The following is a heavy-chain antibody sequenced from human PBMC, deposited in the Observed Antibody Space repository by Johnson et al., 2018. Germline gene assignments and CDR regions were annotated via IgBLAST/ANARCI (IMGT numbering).Heavy chain of an antibody. J-gene: IGHJ3*02. CDR3: AKEIRAERDAFDI. CDR2: IRSSSSTI. CDR1: GFTFSSYS. D-gene: IGHD1-1*01. V-gene: IGHV3-48*01. Sequence: VQLVESGGGLVQPGGSLRLSCAASGFTFSSYSMTWVRQAPGKGLEWVSYIRSSSSTIYYADSVKGRFTIPRDNPKNSLYLQMNSLRAEDTAFDYCAKEIRAERDAFDIWGQGTMVTVSS.